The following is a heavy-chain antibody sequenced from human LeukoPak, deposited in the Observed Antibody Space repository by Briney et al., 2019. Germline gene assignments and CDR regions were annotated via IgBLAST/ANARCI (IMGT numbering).Heavy chain of an antibody. V-gene: IGHV4-30-2*01. CDR1: GGSISSGGYS. Sequence: SETLSLTCAVSGGSISSGGYSWSWIRQPPGTGLEWIGYIYHSGSTNYNPSLKSRVTISVDKSKNQFSLKLSSVTAADTAVYYCARDSAGSGFDYWGQGTLVTVSS. CDR2: IYHSGST. CDR3: ARDSAGSGFDY. J-gene: IGHJ4*02. D-gene: IGHD3-10*01.